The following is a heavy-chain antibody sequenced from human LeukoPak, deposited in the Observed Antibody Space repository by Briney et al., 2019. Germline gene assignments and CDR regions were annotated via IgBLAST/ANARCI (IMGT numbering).Heavy chain of an antibody. CDR2: IKKDGSET. CDR3: ARGRYSGTTYYFDY. V-gene: IGHV3-7*03. D-gene: IGHD5-12*01. CDR1: GFTFSTSW. Sequence: GGSLRLSCAASGFTFSTSWMSWVRKVPGKGLEWVANIKKDGSETYYVDSVKGRFTISRDNAKNSLYLQMNSLRAEDTAMYYCARGRYSGTTYYFDYWGQGTLVTVSS. J-gene: IGHJ4*02.